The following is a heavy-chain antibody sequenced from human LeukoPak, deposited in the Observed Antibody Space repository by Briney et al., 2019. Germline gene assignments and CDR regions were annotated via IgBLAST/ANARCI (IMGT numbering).Heavy chain of an antibody. Sequence: SETLSLTCAVYGGSFSGYYRSWIRQPPGKGLEWIGEINHSGSTNYNPSLKSRVTISVDTSKNQFSLKLSSVTAADTAVYYCARRPLRFIVGASRPFDYWGQGTLVTVSS. CDR1: GGSFSGYY. J-gene: IGHJ4*02. D-gene: IGHD1-26*01. CDR2: INHSGST. V-gene: IGHV4-34*01. CDR3: ARRPLRFIVGASRPFDY.